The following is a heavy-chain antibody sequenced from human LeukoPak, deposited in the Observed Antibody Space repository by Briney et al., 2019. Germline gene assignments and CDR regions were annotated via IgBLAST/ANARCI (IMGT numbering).Heavy chain of an antibody. J-gene: IGHJ4*02. D-gene: IGHD5-24*01. V-gene: IGHV1-2*02. Sequence: GASVKVSCKASGYTFTSYAMHWVRQAPGQGLEWMGWITPGGGTNFPQKFQGRVAITWDMSITTAYMDLSRLTSDDTAVYYCARDRYGDGFAHFDYWGQGALVTVSS. CDR3: ARDRYGDGFAHFDY. CDR2: ITPGGGT. CDR1: GYTFTSYA.